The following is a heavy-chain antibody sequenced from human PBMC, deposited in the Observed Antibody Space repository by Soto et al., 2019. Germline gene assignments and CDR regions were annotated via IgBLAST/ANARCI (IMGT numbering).Heavy chain of an antibody. CDR2: IYSGST. CDR1: GGSISSGDYY. CDR3: ARVQGSGFLVS. Sequence: QVQLQESGPGLVKPSQTLSLTCTVSGGSISSGDYYWSWIRQPPGKGLEWIGYIYSGSTYYNPSLKSRVTISVDTSKNQFSLKLSSVTAADTAVYYCARVQGSGFLVSWGQGTLVTVSS. D-gene: IGHD3-10*01. V-gene: IGHV4-30-4*01. J-gene: IGHJ4*02.